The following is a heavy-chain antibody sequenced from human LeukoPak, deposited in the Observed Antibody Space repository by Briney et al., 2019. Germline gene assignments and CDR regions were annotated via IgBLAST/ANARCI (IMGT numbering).Heavy chain of an antibody. CDR1: GFTFSSYA. D-gene: IGHD3-3*01. Sequence: GGSLRLSCAASGFTFSSYAMSWVRQAPGKGLEWVSAISGSGGSTYYADSVKGRFTISRDNSKNTLYLQMNSLRAEDTAVYYCAKAHPYDFWSGYPQNYFDYWGQGTLVTVSS. V-gene: IGHV3-23*01. J-gene: IGHJ4*02. CDR3: AKAHPYDFWSGYPQNYFDY. CDR2: ISGSGGST.